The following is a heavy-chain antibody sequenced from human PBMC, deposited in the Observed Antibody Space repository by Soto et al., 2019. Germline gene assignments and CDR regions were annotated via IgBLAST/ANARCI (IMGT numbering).Heavy chain of an antibody. D-gene: IGHD2-2*01. V-gene: IGHV3-53*04. CDR3: ARERGYDKPPHYYYYMDV. CDR2: IYSGGST. CDR1: GFTFDDYT. Sequence: GGSLRLSCAASGFTFDDYTMHWVRQAPGKGLEWVSVIYSGGSTYYADSVKGRFTISRHNSKNTLYLQMNSLRAEDTAVYYCARERGYDKPPHYYYYMDVWGKGTTVTVSS. J-gene: IGHJ6*03.